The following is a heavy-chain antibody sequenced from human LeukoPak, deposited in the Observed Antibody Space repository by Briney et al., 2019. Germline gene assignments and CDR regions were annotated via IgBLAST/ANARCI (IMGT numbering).Heavy chain of an antibody. Sequence: PSESLSLTCAVEGGSCSGYYWSWIRQPPARGLEWMGEINYIGSTNYNPYLKSRVTISVDTSKNQLSLKLSSVTAADTAVYYCARGWFRYYDILTGPPVFEYWGQGTLVTVSS. D-gene: IGHD3-9*01. CDR2: INYIGST. CDR1: GGSCSGYY. J-gene: IGHJ4*02. V-gene: IGHV4-34*01. CDR3: ARGWFRYYDILTGPPVFEY.